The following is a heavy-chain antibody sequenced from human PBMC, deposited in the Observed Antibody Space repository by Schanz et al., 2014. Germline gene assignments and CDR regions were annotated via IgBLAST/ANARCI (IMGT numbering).Heavy chain of an antibody. J-gene: IGHJ6*02. Sequence: QVQLVQSGAEVKKPGSSVKVSCKASGGTFSTYTISWVRQAPGQGLEWMGRIIPILGIANYAQKFQGRVTITADKSTFTAYMDVSSLRSEDTAVYYCARGPSQGYSYGHNIGAYYYGMDVWGLGTTXTVSS. V-gene: IGHV1-69*02. CDR1: GGTFSTYT. CDR3: ARGPSQGYSYGHNIGAYYYGMDV. CDR2: IIPILGIA. D-gene: IGHD5-18*01.